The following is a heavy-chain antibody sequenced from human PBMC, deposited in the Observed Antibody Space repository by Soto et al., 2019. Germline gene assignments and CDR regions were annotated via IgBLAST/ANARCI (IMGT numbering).Heavy chain of an antibody. CDR2: ISGSGTKT. CDR3: AKDRASGYDYLYGLDV. V-gene: IGHV3-23*01. Sequence: EVQLLESGGGLVQPGGSLRLSCVGSGFTFSRSALTWVRQAPGKGLEWVSGISGSGTKTYHADSVKGRFTIYRDNSKNTLYLQIDSLRADDTALNFCAKDRASGYDYLYGLDVWGQGTTVTVSS. CDR1: GFTFSRSA. J-gene: IGHJ6*02. D-gene: IGHD5-12*01.